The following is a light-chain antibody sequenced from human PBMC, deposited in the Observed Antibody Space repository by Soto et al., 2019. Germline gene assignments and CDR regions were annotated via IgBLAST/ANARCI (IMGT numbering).Light chain of an antibody. CDR3: CSYAGSSTFPYV. J-gene: IGLJ1*01. Sequence: QSVLAQPASVSGSPGQSSTISCTETSSDVGSYNLVSWYQHHPGKAPKLMIYEVSKRPSGVSNRFSGSKSGNTASLTISGLQAEDEADYYCCSYAGSSTFPYVFGTGTKVTVL. CDR2: EVS. CDR1: SSDVGSYNL. V-gene: IGLV2-23*02.